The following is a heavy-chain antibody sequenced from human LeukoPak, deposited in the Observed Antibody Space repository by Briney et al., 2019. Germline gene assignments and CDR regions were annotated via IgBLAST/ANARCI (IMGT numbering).Heavy chain of an antibody. Sequence: ASVKVSCKASGYTFTSYYMHWVRQAPGQGLEWMGIINPSGGSTSYAQKFQGRVTMTRDTSTSTVYMELSSLRSEDTAVYYCAREGAYCSSTSCYIFDYWGQGTLVTVSS. J-gene: IGHJ4*02. CDR3: AREGAYCSSTSCYIFDY. D-gene: IGHD2-2*02. CDR1: GYTFTSYY. CDR2: INPSGGST. V-gene: IGHV1-46*01.